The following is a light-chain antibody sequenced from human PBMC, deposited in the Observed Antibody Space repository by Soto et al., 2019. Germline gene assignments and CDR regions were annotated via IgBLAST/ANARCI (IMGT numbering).Light chain of an antibody. CDR3: QKYKNWPPYT. CDR2: AAS. J-gene: IGKJ2*01. Sequence: EIVMTQSPATLSVSPGERPTLYCRASQSVSSNLAWYQQKPGQAPRLLIYAASTRATGIPARFSVSGSGTEFTLTISSLQSEDSAVYYCQKYKNWPPYTFGQGPKVDIK. V-gene: IGKV3-15*01. CDR1: QSVSSN.